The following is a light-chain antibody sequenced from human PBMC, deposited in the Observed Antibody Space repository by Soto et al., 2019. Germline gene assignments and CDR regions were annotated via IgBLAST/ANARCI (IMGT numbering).Light chain of an antibody. Sequence: EIVLTQSPATLSVSPGDRATLSCRASQSVSSDLAWFQQKPGQAPRFLNYDASTMATGIPARFSGSGSEADFTLTISSLQSEDFAIYYCQQYNNWPLTFGGGTKVEIK. J-gene: IGKJ4*01. CDR2: DAS. CDR3: QQYNNWPLT. CDR1: QSVSSD. V-gene: IGKV3-15*01.